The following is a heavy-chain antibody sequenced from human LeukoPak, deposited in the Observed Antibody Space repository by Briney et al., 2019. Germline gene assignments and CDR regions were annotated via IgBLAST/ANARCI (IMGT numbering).Heavy chain of an antibody. D-gene: IGHD5/OR15-5a*01. Sequence: SETLSLTCTVSGGSISNYFWSWIRHPPGKGLERIGYIYYSGGTNYNPSLKSRVTISVDTSKNQFSLKLSSVTAADTAVYYCARPSRSVSTAGAFDISGQGTMVTVSS. V-gene: IGHV4-59*01. CDR3: ARPSRSVSTAGAFDI. J-gene: IGHJ3*02. CDR1: GGSISNYF. CDR2: IYYSGGT.